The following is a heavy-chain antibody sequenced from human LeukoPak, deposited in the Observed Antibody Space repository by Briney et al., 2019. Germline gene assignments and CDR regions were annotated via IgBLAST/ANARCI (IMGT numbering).Heavy chain of an antibody. J-gene: IGHJ4*02. D-gene: IGHD1-1*01. CDR3: ARESHETREDY. CDR1: GYTFTSYG. V-gene: IGHV1-18*01. CDR2: ISANNGDT. Sequence: ASVKVSCKASGYTFTSYGISWVRQAPGQGLEWMGWISANNGDTDYPPKLQDRVTMTTDTYTSTAYMELRSLRSDDTAMYYCARESHETREDYWGQGTLVAVSS.